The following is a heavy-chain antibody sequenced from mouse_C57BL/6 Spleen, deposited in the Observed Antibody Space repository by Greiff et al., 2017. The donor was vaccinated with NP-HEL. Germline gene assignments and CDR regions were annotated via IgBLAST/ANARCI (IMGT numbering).Heavy chain of an antibody. Sequence: VPLKQSGPELVKPGASVNISCKASGYSFTDYNMNWVKQSNGKSLEWIGVINPNYGTTSYNQKFKGKATLTVDQSSSTAYMPLNSLTSEDAAVYYGARSGGNPGFAYWGKGTPVTVAA. CDR3: ARSGGNPGFAY. V-gene: IGHV1-39*01. CDR1: GYSFTDYN. J-gene: IGHJ3*01. CDR2: INPNYGTT. D-gene: IGHD2-1*01.